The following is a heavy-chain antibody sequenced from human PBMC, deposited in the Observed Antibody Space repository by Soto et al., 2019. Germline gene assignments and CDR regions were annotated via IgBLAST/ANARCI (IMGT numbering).Heavy chain of an antibody. V-gene: IGHV1-3*01. CDR3: ARAPMIRDFWSGYPGAFDY. CDR2: INAGNGNT. Sequence: ASVNVSCKASGYTFTSYAMHWVRQAPGQRLEWMGWINAGNGNTKYSQKFQGRVTITRDTSASTAYMELSSLRSEDTAVYYCARAPMIRDFWSGYPGAFDYWGQGTLVTVSS. CDR1: GYTFTSYA. D-gene: IGHD3-3*01. J-gene: IGHJ4*02.